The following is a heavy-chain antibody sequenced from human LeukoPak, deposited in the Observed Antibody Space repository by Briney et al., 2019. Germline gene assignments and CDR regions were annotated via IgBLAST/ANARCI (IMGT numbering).Heavy chain of an antibody. Sequence: SGGSLRLSCAASGFTFSSYGMPWVRQAPGKGLEWVAVISYDGSNKYYADSVKGRFTISRDNSKNTLYLQMHSLRAEDTAVYYCAKRCYDNSGHFDYWGQGSLVTVSS. CDR3: AKRCYDNSGHFDY. J-gene: IGHJ4*02. V-gene: IGHV3-30*18. CDR1: GFTFSSYG. CDR2: ISYDGSNK. D-gene: IGHD3-22*01.